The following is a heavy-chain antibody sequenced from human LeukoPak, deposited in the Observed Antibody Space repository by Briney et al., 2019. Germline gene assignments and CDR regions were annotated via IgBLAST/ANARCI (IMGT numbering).Heavy chain of an antibody. CDR2: IYYSGST. CDR3: ARDYGSYGGKDYYYYYMDV. J-gene: IGHJ6*03. D-gene: IGHD4-23*01. CDR1: GGSISSYY. V-gene: IGHV4-59*12. Sequence: SETLSLTCTVSGGSISSYYWSWIRQPPGKGLEWIGYIYYSGSTNYNPPLKSRVTISVDTSKNQFSLKLSSVTAADTAVYYCARDYGSYGGKDYYYYYMDVWGKGTTVTISS.